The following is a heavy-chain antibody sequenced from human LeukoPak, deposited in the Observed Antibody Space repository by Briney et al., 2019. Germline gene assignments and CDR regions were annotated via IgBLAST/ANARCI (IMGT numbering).Heavy chain of an antibody. CDR3: ARIPQCYYYYFGMDV. J-gene: IGHJ6*02. Sequence: NPSETLSLTCTVSGGSISSYYWSWIRQPPGKGLEWIGYIYYSGSTNYNPSLKSRVTISVDTSKNQFSLKLSSVTAADTAVYYCARIPQCYYYYFGMDVWGQGTTVSGSS. CDR2: IYYSGST. V-gene: IGHV4-59*08. CDR1: GGSISSYY.